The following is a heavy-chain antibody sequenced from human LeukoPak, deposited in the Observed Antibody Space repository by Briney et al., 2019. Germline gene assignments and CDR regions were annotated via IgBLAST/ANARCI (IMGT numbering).Heavy chain of an antibody. J-gene: IGHJ6*02. D-gene: IGHD3-9*01. CDR2: ISSNGDST. V-gene: IGHV3-64D*06. Sequence: GGSLRLSCSASGFTFSTYAMHWIRQAPGKGLEYVSVISSNGDSTYNADSVKGRFTISRDNSKNTLYLQMSSLRPEDTAVYYCVKGSYDTSIYYYGMDVWGQGTTVTVSS. CDR1: GFTFSTYA. CDR3: VKGSYDTSIYYYGMDV.